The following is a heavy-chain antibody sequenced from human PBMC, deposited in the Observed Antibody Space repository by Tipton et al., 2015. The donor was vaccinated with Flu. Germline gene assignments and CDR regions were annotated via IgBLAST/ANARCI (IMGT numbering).Heavy chain of an antibody. CDR1: GDSVSSYY. CDR3: AKTNQRKGDGYIYGWYYLED. V-gene: IGHV4-59*02. Sequence: TLSLTCTVSGDSVSSYYWSWIRQPPGKGLEWIGYISYSGSANYNPSLKSRVTISVDSSKNQFSLNLSSVTAADTAVYYCAKTNQRKGDGYIYGWYYLEDWGQGTLVTVSS. D-gene: IGHD5-18*01. J-gene: IGHJ4*02. CDR2: ISYSGSA.